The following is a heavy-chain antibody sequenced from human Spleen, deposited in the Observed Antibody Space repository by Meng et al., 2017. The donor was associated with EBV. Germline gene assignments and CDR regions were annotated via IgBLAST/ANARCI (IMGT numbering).Heavy chain of an antibody. CDR3: ARERVKSSVTRGPFD. V-gene: IGHV4-4*02. D-gene: IGHD3-10*01. J-gene: IGHJ4*02. Sequence: QVQLQESGPGLVKPSGTLSLTCSVAGGTISITIWWSWVRQPPGKGLEWIGQIYPRGNTNYKPSLKSRVTISLDKSKNQFSLNLTSVTAADTAVYFCARERVKSSVTRGPFDWGRGTLVTVSS. CDR1: GGTISITIW. CDR2: IYPRGNT.